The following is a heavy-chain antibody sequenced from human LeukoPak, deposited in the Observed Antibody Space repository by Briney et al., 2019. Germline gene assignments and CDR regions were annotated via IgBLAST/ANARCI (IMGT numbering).Heavy chain of an antibody. D-gene: IGHD3-10*01. CDR1: GYTFTDYY. Sequence: GASVKVSCTASGYTFTDYYMHWVRQAPGQGLEWMGRVNPYNGDTSYTQKSQGRVTVTRDTSINAAYMELSRLRSDDTAVYYCAREGYGSGSHYTFDYWGQGTLVTVSS. CDR3: AREGYGSGSHYTFDY. J-gene: IGHJ4*02. CDR2: VNPYNGDT. V-gene: IGHV1-2*06.